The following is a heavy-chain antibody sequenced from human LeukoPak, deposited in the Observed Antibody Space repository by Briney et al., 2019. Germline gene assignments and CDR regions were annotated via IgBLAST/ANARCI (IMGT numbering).Heavy chain of an antibody. J-gene: IGHJ4*02. Sequence: SQTLSLTCVISGDSVSSNSAAWNWIRQSPSRGLEWLGRTYYRSKWSNDYAASVKSRITINPVTSKNQFSLQLNSVTPEDTAVYYCARDSIHGSYHFFDSWGQGTLVTVSS. V-gene: IGHV6-1*01. CDR3: ARDSIHGSYHFFDS. D-gene: IGHD1-26*01. CDR1: GDSVSSNSAA. CDR2: TYYRSKWSN.